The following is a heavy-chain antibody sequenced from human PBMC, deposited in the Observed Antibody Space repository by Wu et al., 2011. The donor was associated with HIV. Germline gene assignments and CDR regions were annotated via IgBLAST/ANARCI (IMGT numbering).Heavy chain of an antibody. CDR2: LIPIFTTV. Sequence: LVQSGAEVKKPGASVKVSCKASGYTFTSYYFTWVRQAPWTRASSGVGGLIPIFTTVNYAQKFQGRVTITTDESTSTAYMELSSLRSEDTAVYYCARVKGPASDCGGDCYAFDILGPRDNGHRLF. J-gene: IGHJ3*02. D-gene: IGHD2-21*02. CDR1: GYTFTSYY. V-gene: IGHV1-69*05. CDR3: ARVKGPASDCGGDCYAFDI.